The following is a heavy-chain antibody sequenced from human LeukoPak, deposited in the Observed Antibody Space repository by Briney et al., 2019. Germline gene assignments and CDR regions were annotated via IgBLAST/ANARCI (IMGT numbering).Heavy chain of an antibody. CDR1: RFTFSRYA. V-gene: IGHV3-30*04. CDR2: ISSDGSTK. Sequence: GGSLRLSCTTSRFTFSRYAMHWVRQAPGKGLEWVAVISSDGSTKFYADSVKGRFTISRDNSKNTLYLQMKNLRAEDTAVYYCAKDGAWLRFDDWGQGILVTVSS. CDR3: AKDGAWLRFDD. D-gene: IGHD5-12*01. J-gene: IGHJ4*02.